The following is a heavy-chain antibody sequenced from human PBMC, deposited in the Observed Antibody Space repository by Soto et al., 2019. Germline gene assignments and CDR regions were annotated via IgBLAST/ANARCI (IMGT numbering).Heavy chain of an antibody. CDR2: IKSKTDGGTT. D-gene: IGHD6-19*01. J-gene: IGHJ4*02. CDR3: TTDGSGWELSVFFDS. V-gene: IGHV3-15*01. Sequence: EVQLVESGGGLVKPGGSLRLSCAASGFTFSNAWMSWVRQTPGKGLDWVGRIKSKTDGGTTEYAAPVTGRFTVSRDDSKNTLYLQMNILKTEDTAVYYCTTDGSGWELSVFFDSWGQGTLFTVSS. CDR1: GFTFSNAW.